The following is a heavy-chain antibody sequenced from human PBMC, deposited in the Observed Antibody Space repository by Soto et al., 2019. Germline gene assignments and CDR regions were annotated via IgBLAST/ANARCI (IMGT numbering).Heavy chain of an antibody. CDR2: IIPIFGTA. J-gene: IGHJ4*02. D-gene: IGHD3-22*01. CDR3: ARANTYYYDGSGVGIGY. Sequence: GASVKVSCKASGGTFSSYAISWVRQAPGQGLEWMGGIIPIFGTANYAQKFQGRVTITADKSTSTAYMELSSLRSEDTAVYYCARANTYYYDGSGVGIGYWGQGTLVTVS. CDR1: GGTFSSYA. V-gene: IGHV1-69*06.